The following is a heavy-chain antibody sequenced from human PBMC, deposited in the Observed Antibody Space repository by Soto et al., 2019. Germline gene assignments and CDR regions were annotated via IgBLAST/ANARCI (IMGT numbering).Heavy chain of an antibody. Sequence: ASVKVSCKASGYTFTSYDINWVRQATGQGLEWMGWMNPNSGNTGYAQKFQGRVTMTRNTSISTAYMELSSLRSEDTAVYYCARGSGYDFWSGYHGTGDYWGQGTLVTVSS. J-gene: IGHJ4*02. CDR2: MNPNSGNT. CDR3: ARGSGYDFWSGYHGTGDY. V-gene: IGHV1-8*01. CDR1: GYTFTSYD. D-gene: IGHD3-3*01.